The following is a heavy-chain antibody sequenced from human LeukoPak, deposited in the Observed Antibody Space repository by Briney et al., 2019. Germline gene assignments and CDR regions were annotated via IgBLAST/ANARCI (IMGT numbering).Heavy chain of an antibody. J-gene: IGHJ4*02. CDR1: GFTFSSYG. CDR3: ARSPTTYCSSTSCYFDC. CDR2: ISYDGSNK. Sequence: GGSLRLSCAASGFTFSSYGMHWVRQAPGKGLEWVAVISYDGSNKYYADSVKGRFTISRDNSKNTLYLQMNSLRAEDTAVYYCARSPTTYCSSTSCYFDCWGQGTLVTVSS. V-gene: IGHV3-30*19. D-gene: IGHD2-2*01.